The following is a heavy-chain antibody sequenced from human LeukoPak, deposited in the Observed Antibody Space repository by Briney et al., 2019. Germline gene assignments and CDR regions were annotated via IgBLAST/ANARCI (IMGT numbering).Heavy chain of an antibody. CDR1: GGSISSGGYS. Sequence: SETLSLTCAVSGGSISSGGYSWSWIRQPPGKGLEWIGYIYHSGSTYYNPSLKSRVTISVDRSKNQFSLKLSSVTAADTAVYYCAREVFYGSGSYYNAFDYWGQGTLVTVSS. D-gene: IGHD3-10*01. CDR2: IYHSGST. J-gene: IGHJ4*02. CDR3: AREVFYGSGSYYNAFDY. V-gene: IGHV4-30-2*01.